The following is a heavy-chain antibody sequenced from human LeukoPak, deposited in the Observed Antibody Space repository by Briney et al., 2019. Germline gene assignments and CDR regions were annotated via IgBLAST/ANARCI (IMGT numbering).Heavy chain of an antibody. CDR2: INPNSGGT. V-gene: IGHV1-2*02. Sequence: ASVKVSCKASGYXFTDYYMYWVRQAPGQGLEWMGWINPNSGGTNYAQKFQGRVTMTRDTSISTAYMELSRLRSDDTAVYYCARGIPHKWFDPWGQGTLVTVSS. J-gene: IGHJ5*02. CDR3: ARGIPHKWFDP. CDR1: GYXFTDYY.